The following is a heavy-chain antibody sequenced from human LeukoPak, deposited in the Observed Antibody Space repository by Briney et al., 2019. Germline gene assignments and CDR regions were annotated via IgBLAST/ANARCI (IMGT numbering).Heavy chain of an antibody. V-gene: IGHV4-59*01. CDR3: ARGRKYTPGYRVTELGSGYSDY. D-gene: IGHD3-9*01. CDR2: IYYSGTT. CDR1: GGSISTYY. Sequence: SETLSLTCTVSGGSISTYYWNWIRQPPGKGLEWIGYIYYSGTTNYNPSLKSRVSMSVDTSKNQFSLELSSVTAADTAAYYCARGRKYTPGYRVTELGSGYSDYWGQGTLVTVSS. J-gene: IGHJ4*02.